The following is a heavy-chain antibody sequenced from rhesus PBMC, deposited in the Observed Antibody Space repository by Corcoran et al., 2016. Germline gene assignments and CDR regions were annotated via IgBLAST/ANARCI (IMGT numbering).Heavy chain of an antibody. D-gene: IGHD6-13*01. CDR2: IHPGYGST. Sequence: QEQLVQSGAEVKKPGASVKVSCKASGYLFTSYVISWLRQAPGKGFEWMGGIHPGYGSTRYAQKFQGRVTITADMSTSTVYMELSSLRSEDMAVYYCAAVNQLVKSVDYWGQGVLVTVSS. V-gene: IGHV1-70*01. CDR3: AAVNQLVKSVDY. J-gene: IGHJ4*01. CDR1: GYLFTSYV.